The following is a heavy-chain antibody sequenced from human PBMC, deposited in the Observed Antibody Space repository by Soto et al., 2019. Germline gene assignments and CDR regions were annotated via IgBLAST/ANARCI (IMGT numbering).Heavy chain of an antibody. V-gene: IGHV3-23*01. D-gene: IGHD3-22*01. Sequence: EVQLLESGGGLVQPGGSLRLSCAASGFTISNNAMNWVRQAPRKGLEWVSTIFSSGGGGGTRDADSVKGRFTISRDNSKNTLYLQMNSLRAEDTAIYFCARDVSSYSFSWGQGTLVTVSS. J-gene: IGHJ5*02. CDR3: ARDVSSYSFS. CDR2: IFSSGGGGGT. CDR1: GFTISNNA.